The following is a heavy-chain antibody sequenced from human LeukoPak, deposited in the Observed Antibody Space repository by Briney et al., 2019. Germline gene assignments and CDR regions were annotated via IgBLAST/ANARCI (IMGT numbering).Heavy chain of an antibody. V-gene: IGHV3-30*02. CDR2: IRYDGSNK. J-gene: IGHJ4*02. D-gene: IGHD6-13*01. CDR3: AKAHSSSWYPHFDY. Sequence: QTGGSLRLSCAASGFTFSSYDMHWVRQTPGKGLEWVAFIRYDGSNKYYADSVKGRFTISRDNSKNTLYLQMNSLRAEDTAVYYCAKAHSSSWYPHFDYWGQGTLVTVSS. CDR1: GFTFSSYD.